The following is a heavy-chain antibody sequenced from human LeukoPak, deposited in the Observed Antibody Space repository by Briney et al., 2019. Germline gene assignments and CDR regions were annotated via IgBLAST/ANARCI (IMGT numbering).Heavy chain of an antibody. J-gene: IGHJ4*02. CDR3: ARSYSPLDYFDY. CDR2: IYNSGSA. Sequence: ASQTLSLTCTVSDGSINSGSHYWSWIRQPAGKGLEWIGRIYNSGSANYNPSLKSRVTISVDTSKNQFSLKLNSVTAADTAVFYCARSYSPLDYFDYWGQGTLVTVSS. V-gene: IGHV4-61*02. D-gene: IGHD5-12*01. CDR1: DGSINSGSHY.